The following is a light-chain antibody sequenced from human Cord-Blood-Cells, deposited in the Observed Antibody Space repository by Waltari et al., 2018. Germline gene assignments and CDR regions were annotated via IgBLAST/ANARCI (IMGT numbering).Light chain of an antibody. J-gene: IGKJ2*01. V-gene: IGKV3-20*01. CDR3: QQYGSSLYT. Sequence: EIVLTQSPGTLSLSPGERATLSCRASQSVSSSYLAWYQQKPGQAPRLLIYGASSRATRIPDRFRGSGSGTDFTLTISRLEPEDFAVYYCQQYGSSLYTFGQGTKLEIK. CDR2: GAS. CDR1: QSVSSSY.